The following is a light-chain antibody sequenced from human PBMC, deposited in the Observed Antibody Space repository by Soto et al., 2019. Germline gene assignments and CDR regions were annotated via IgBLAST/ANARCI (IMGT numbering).Light chain of an antibody. CDR2: DAS. V-gene: IGKV1-5*01. CDR3: QQYNSYSQT. Sequence: DIQMTQSPSTLSASVGDRVTITCRASQSISSGLAWYQQKPRKAPKLLIYDASSLESGVPSRFSGSGSGTEFTLTVSSLQPDDFATYYCQQYNSYSQTFGQGTKVEIK. CDR1: QSISSG. J-gene: IGKJ1*01.